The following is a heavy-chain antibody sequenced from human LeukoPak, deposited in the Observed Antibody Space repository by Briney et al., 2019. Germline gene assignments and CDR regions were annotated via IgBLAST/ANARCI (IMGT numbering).Heavy chain of an antibody. J-gene: IGHJ5*02. CDR3: ARGFFDGSGSSNWFDP. CDR2: MNPNSGNT. CDR1: GYTFTSYD. V-gene: IGHV1-8*01. Sequence: ASVKVSCKASGYTFTSYDINWVRQATGQGLEWMGWMNPNSGNTGYAQKFQGRVTMTRNTSISTAYMELSSLRSEDTAVYYCARGFFDGSGSSNWFDPFGQGTLVTVSS. D-gene: IGHD3-10*01.